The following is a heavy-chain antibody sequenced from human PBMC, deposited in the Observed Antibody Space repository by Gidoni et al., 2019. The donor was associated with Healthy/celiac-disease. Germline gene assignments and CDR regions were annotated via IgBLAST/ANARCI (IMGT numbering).Heavy chain of an antibody. D-gene: IGHD6-6*01. CDR3: ARDLRYSSSGAYYYYGMDV. J-gene: IGHJ6*02. V-gene: IGHV1-2*02. Sequence: QVQLVQSGAEVKKPGASVKVSCKASGYTFTGYYIHWVRQAPGQGFEWMGWINPNSGGTNYAQKFQGRVTMTRDTSISTAYMELSRLRSDDTAVYYCARDLRYSSSGAYYYYGMDVWGQGTTVTVSS. CDR2: INPNSGGT. CDR1: GYTFTGYY.